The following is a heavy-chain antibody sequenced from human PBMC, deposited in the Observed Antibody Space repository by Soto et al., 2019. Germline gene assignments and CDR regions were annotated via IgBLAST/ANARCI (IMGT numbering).Heavy chain of an antibody. D-gene: IGHD2-15*01. V-gene: IGHV4-39*01. CDR3: GKVLVAATKNTYSDS. Sequence: SETLSLTCTVSGGSIYSNDYYWGWIRQPPAKGLEWIGNINYNGVTSYNPSLKARVTISRDTCKNQFSLRLTSVTAADTALYSSGKVLVAATKNTYSDSWGPGILVTVSS. CDR1: GGSIYSNDYY. J-gene: IGHJ4*02. CDR2: INYNGVT.